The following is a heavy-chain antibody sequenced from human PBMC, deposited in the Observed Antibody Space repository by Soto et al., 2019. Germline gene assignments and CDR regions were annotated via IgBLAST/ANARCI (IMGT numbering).Heavy chain of an antibody. J-gene: IGHJ4*02. Sequence: PGGSLRLSCAASGFTFSNYDMNWVRQAPGKGLEWVSAITGSGGSTYDADSVKGRFTISRDNSKNMLYLQMNSLRAEDTAVYFCAKLDDCSTTSCYPHEDWGQGAPVTVSS. D-gene: IGHD2-2*01. CDR1: GFTFSNYD. CDR3: AKLDDCSTTSCYPHED. CDR2: ITGSGGST. V-gene: IGHV3-23*01.